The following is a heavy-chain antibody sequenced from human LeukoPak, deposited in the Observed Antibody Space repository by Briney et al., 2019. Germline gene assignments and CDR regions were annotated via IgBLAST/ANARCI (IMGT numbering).Heavy chain of an antibody. J-gene: IGHJ6*02. CDR2: MNPNSGNT. CDR1: GYTFTSYD. CDR3: ARTIVVRYYYYYGMDV. Sequence: GASVKVSFKASGYTFTSYDINWVRQATGQGLEWMGWMNPNSGNTGYAQKFQGRVTMTRNTSISTAYMELSSLRSEDTAVYYCARTIVVRYYYYYGMDVWGQGTTVTVSS. V-gene: IGHV1-8*01. D-gene: IGHD2-15*01.